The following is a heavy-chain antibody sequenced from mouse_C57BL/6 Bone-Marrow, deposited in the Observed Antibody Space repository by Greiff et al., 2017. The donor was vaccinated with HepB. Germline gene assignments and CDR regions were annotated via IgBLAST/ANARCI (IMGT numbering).Heavy chain of an antibody. Sequence: EVHLVESGGGLVQPGGSLKLSCAASGFTFSDYYMYWVRQTPEKRLEWVAYISNGGGSTYYPDTVKGRFTISRDNAQNTRYLQMSRLKSEDTAMYYCARRYGNNWYFDVWGTGTTVTVSS. D-gene: IGHD2-10*02. CDR1: GFTFSDYY. CDR3: ARRYGNNWYFDV. J-gene: IGHJ1*03. V-gene: IGHV5-12*01. CDR2: ISNGGGST.